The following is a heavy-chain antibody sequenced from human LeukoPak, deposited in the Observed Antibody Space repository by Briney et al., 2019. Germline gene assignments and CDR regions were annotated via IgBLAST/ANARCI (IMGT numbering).Heavy chain of an antibody. Sequence: ASVKVSRKVSGYTLTELSMHWVRQAPGKGLEWMGGFDPEDGETIYAQKFQGRVTMTEDTSTDTAYMELSSLRSEDTAVYYCATDFESRIAVAPTYNYWGQGTLVTVSS. CDR1: GYTLTELS. J-gene: IGHJ4*02. D-gene: IGHD6-19*01. V-gene: IGHV1-24*01. CDR2: FDPEDGET. CDR3: ATDFESRIAVAPTYNY.